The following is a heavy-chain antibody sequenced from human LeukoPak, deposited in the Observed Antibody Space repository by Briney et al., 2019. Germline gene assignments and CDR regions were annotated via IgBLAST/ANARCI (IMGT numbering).Heavy chain of an antibody. CDR3: ARSPAY. V-gene: IGHV4-38-2*01. Sequence: SETLSLTCDVSGYSISSDYYWGWIRQPPGKGLEWIGSIYHSGNTYYNTSLKSRITISANTSKNQFFLKLSSVTAADTAVYYCARSPAYWGKGTLVTVPS. J-gene: IGHJ4*02. CDR2: IYHSGNT. CDR1: GYSISSDYY.